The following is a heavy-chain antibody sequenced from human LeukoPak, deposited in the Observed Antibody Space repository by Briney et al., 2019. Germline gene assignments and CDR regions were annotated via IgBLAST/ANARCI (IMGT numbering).Heavy chain of an antibody. V-gene: IGHV3-23*01. CDR3: AKKSDFWEFDY. D-gene: IGHD3-3*01. CDR1: GFTFRNAW. CDR2: ISGSGGST. Sequence: GGSLRLSCAASGFTFRNAWMSWVRQAPGKGLEWVSAISGSGGSTYYADSVKGRFTISRDNSKNTLYLQMNSLRAEDTAVYYCAKKSDFWEFDYWGQGTLVTVSS. J-gene: IGHJ4*02.